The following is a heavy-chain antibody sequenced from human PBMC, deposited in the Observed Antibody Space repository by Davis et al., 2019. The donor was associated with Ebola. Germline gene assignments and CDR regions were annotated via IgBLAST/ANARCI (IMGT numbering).Heavy chain of an antibody. CDR1: GFTFSSYW. D-gene: IGHD5-24*01. Sequence: PGGSLRLSCAASGFTFSSYWMSWVRQAPGKGLEWVAVISYDGSNKYYADSVKGRFTISRDNSKNTLYLQMNSLRAEDTAVYYCARGVATIKDYWGQGTLVTVSS. J-gene: IGHJ4*02. CDR3: ARGVATIKDY. V-gene: IGHV3-30-3*01. CDR2: ISYDGSNK.